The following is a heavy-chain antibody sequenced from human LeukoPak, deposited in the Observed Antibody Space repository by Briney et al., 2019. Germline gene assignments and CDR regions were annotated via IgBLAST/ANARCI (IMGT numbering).Heavy chain of an antibody. CDR3: AKDRFPILSGSYWLGLIDY. Sequence: GGSLRLSCAASGFTFSSYGMHWVRQAPGKGLEWVAVISYDGSNKYYADSVKGRFTISRDNSKNTLYLRMNSLRAEGTAVYYCAKDRFPILSGSYWLGLIDYWGQGTLVTVSS. V-gene: IGHV3-30*18. D-gene: IGHD1-26*01. CDR1: GFTFSSYG. CDR2: ISYDGSNK. J-gene: IGHJ4*02.